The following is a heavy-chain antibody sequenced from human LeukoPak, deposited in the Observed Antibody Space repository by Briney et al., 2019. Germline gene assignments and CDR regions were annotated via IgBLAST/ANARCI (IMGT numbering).Heavy chain of an antibody. Sequence: PGGSLRLSCAVSGIPFSRYGMHWVRQAPGKGLEWVAVIWTDGSNRYYAESVKGRFTISRDNSKNTLYLQMNSLTAADTAVYYCARVGPPDYYDSSGYPIGAYYFDYWGQGTLVTVSS. J-gene: IGHJ4*02. D-gene: IGHD3-22*01. V-gene: IGHV3-33*01. CDR1: GIPFSRYG. CDR3: ARVGPPDYYDSSGYPIGAYYFDY. CDR2: IWTDGSNR.